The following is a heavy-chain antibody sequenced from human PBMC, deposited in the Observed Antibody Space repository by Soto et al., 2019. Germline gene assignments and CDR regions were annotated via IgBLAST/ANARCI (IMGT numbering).Heavy chain of an antibody. CDR2: IIPIFGTA. Sequence: AASVKVSCKASGYTFTSYDINWVRQAPGQGLEWMGGIIPIFGTANYAQKFQGRVTITADESTSTAYMELSSLRSEDTAVYYCARTTGYSSSWKTSYNWFDPWGQGTLVTVSS. CDR1: GYTFTSYD. D-gene: IGHD6-13*01. J-gene: IGHJ5*02. V-gene: IGHV1-69*13. CDR3: ARTTGYSSSWKTSYNWFDP.